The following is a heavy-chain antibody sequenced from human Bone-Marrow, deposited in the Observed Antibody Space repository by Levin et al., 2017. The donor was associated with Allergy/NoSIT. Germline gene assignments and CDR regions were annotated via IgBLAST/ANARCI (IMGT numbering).Heavy chain of an antibody. CDR2: ISYDGSNK. J-gene: IGHJ4*02. Sequence: SCAASGFTFSSYGMHWVRQAPGKGLEWVAVISYDGSNKYYADSVKGRFTISRDNSKNTLYLQMNSLRAEDTAVYYCAKDSRYCSGGSCYSVNVYFDYWGQGTLVTVSS. D-gene: IGHD2-15*01. V-gene: IGHV3-30*18. CDR1: GFTFSSYG. CDR3: AKDSRYCSGGSCYSVNVYFDY.